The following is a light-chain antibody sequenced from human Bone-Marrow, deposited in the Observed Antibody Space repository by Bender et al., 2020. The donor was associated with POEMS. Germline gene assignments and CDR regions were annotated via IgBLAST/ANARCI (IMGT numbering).Light chain of an antibody. CDR1: SSNIGAHA. J-gene: IGLJ3*02. Sequence: QSVLTQPPSASGTPGQRVTISCSGGSSNIGAHAVNWYQHLPATAPKLLIYSSHRRPSEVPDRFSGSRSGTSASLAISGLQSEDEADDYGAVWDDSLNGWVCGGGTKLTVL. CDR3: AVWDDSLNGWV. V-gene: IGLV1-44*01. CDR2: SSH.